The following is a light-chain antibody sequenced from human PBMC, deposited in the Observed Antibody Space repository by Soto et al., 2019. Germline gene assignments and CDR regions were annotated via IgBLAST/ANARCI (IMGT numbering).Light chain of an antibody. CDR1: QSVGSNY. Sequence: EIVLTQSPGTLSLSPGERATLSCRASQSVGSNYLAWYQQKPGQAPRLLIYGASCRASGIPDRFSGSGSGTDFTLTISRLEPEDFAVYYCQQYGSSPPYTFGQGTKLEIK. CDR2: GAS. CDR3: QQYGSSPPYT. J-gene: IGKJ2*01. V-gene: IGKV3-20*01.